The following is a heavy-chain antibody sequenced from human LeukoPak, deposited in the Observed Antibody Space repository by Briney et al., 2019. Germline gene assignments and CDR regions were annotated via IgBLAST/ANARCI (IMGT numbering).Heavy chain of an antibody. CDR2: ISGSGGST. J-gene: IGHJ4*02. CDR1: GFTFSSYA. D-gene: IGHD6-13*01. V-gene: IGHV3-23*01. CDR3: TSNSSSWRGYFDY. Sequence: GGSLRLSCAASGFTFSSYAMSWVRQAPGKGLEWVSAISGSGGSTYYADSVKDRFTISRDNSKNTLYLQMNSLRAEDTAVYYCTSNSSSWRGYFDYWGQGTLVTVSS.